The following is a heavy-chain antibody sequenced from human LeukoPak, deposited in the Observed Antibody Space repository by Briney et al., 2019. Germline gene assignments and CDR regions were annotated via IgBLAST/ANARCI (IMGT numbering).Heavy chain of an antibody. CDR2: IKSKTDGGTT. D-gene: IGHD5-12*01. V-gene: IGHV3-15*01. CDR3: TTDQSHRGYDPGYFDY. J-gene: IGHJ4*02. Sequence: PGGSLRLSCAASGFTFSNAWMSWVRQAPGKGLGWVGRIKSKTDGGTTDYAAPVKGRFTISRDDSKNTLYLQMNSLKTEDTAVYYCTTDQSHRGYDPGYFDYWGQGILVTVSS. CDR1: GFTFSNAW.